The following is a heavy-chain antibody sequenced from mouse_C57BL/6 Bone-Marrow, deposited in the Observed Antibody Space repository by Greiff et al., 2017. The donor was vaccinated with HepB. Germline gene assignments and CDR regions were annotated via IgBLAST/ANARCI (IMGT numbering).Heavy chain of an antibody. CDR3: ARHGWDRAWFAY. CDR1: GFTFSSYG. Sequence: EVMLVESGGDLVKPGGSLKLSCAASGFTFSSYGMSWVRPTPDKRLEWVATISSGGSYTSYPDSVKGRFTISRDNAKNTLYLPMSSLKSEDTAMYYWARHGWDRAWFAYWGQGTLVTVSA. J-gene: IGHJ3*01. CDR2: ISSGGSYT. D-gene: IGHD3-3*01. V-gene: IGHV5-6*01.